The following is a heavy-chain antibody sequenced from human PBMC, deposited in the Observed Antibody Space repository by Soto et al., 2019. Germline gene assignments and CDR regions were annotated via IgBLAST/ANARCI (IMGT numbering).Heavy chain of an antibody. CDR3: TTGTYYYDSSGSLRHDF. J-gene: IGHJ4*02. D-gene: IGHD3-22*01. CDR2: IKSKTDGGTT. V-gene: IGHV3-15*01. CDR1: GFTFSNAW. Sequence: GSLRLSCAASGFTFSNAWMSWVRQAPGKGLEWVGRIKSKTDGGTTDYAAPVKGRFTISRDDSKNTLYLQMNSLKTEDTAVYYCTTGTYYYDSSGSLRHDFWGQGTQVTVSS.